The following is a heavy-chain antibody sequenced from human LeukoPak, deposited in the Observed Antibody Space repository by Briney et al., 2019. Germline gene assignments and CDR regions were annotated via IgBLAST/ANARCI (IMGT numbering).Heavy chain of an antibody. CDR3: ARGRLRMSGYGSFDY. D-gene: IGHD5-12*01. J-gene: IGHJ4*02. Sequence: SETLSLTCAVYGGSFSGYYWSWIRQPPGKGLEWIGEINHSGSTNYNPSLKSRVTISVDTSKNQFSLKLSSVTAAVTAVYYCARGRLRMSGYGSFDYWGQGTLVTVSS. CDR1: GGSFSGYY. V-gene: IGHV4-34*01. CDR2: INHSGST.